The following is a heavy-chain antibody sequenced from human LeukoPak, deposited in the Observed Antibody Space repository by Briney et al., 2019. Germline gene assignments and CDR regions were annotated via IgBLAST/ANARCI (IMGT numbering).Heavy chain of an antibody. CDR1: GYTFTGYY. CDR2: INPNNGGT. D-gene: IGHD3-22*01. J-gene: IGHJ3*02. V-gene: IGHV1-2*02. Sequence: ASVKVSCKASGYTFTGYYMHWVRQAPGQGLEWMGWINPNNGGTNYAQKFQGRVTMTRDTSISTAYMELSRLRSDDTAVYYCAREVNYYDSSDAFDIWGQGTMVTVSS. CDR3: AREVNYYDSSDAFDI.